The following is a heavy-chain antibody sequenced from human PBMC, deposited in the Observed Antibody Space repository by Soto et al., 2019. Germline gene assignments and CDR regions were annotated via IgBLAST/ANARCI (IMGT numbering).Heavy chain of an antibody. Sequence: HEHLVQSGAEVKRPGASLKVSCKASGYSFTGYYIHWVRQAPGQELEWMGWINPDSGANNYAQNFQGRVTLTSDTSISTASMDLTSLTSDDTPVYYCARGHYPTAGYPFPYFDYWGQGTLVIVSS. D-gene: IGHD3-9*01. CDR3: ARGHYPTAGYPFPYFDY. CDR1: GYSFTGYY. J-gene: IGHJ4*02. V-gene: IGHV1-2*02. CDR2: INPDSGAN.